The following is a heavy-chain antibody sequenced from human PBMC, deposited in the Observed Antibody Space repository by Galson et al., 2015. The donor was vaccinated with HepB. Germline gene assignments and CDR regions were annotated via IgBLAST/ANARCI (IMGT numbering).Heavy chain of an antibody. CDR2: ISAYNNNA. Sequence: SVKVSCKASGYSFRSFVITWVRQAPGQGLEWMGGISAYNNNANYAQKFEGRVTMTTDTSTSTAYMELSGLRSDDTAVYYCARASYSTTPPDHWGQGVLVTVSS. V-gene: IGHV1-18*01. J-gene: IGHJ5*02. D-gene: IGHD6-13*01. CDR3: ARASYSTTPPDH. CDR1: GYSFRSFV.